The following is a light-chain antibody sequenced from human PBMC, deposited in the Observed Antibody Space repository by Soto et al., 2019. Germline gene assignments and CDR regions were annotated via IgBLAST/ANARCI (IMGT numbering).Light chain of an antibody. V-gene: IGKV1-9*01. CDR1: QGIDTS. Sequence: ILLTQSPSSLSASVGDRVTITCRASQGIDTSLARYQQTPGKAPKLLIYAASNFQSGVPSRFSGSVSGTHFTLTISSLQPEDFATYYCQQLHGYPITFGQGTRLEI. CDR2: AAS. CDR3: QQLHGYPIT. J-gene: IGKJ5*01.